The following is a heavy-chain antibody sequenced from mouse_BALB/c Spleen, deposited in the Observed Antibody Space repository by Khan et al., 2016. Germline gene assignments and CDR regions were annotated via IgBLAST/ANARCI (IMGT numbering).Heavy chain of an antibody. CDR1: GYSITSDYA. CDR3: ARVMITTFDY. V-gene: IGHV3-2*02. Sequence: EVQLQESGPGLVKPSQSLSLTCTVTGYSITSDYAWNWIRQFPGDKLEWMGYISYSGSTSYNPSLKSRISLTRDTSKNQFFLQLNSVTTEDTATYYCARVMITTFDYWGQGTTLTVSS. D-gene: IGHD2-4*01. CDR2: ISYSGST. J-gene: IGHJ2*01.